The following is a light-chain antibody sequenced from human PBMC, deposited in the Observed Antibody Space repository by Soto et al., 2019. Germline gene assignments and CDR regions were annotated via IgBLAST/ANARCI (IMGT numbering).Light chain of an antibody. Sequence: QSVLTQPPSASGTPGQRVTISCSGSSSNIGSNYVYWYQQLPGTAPKLLVFDDNQRPSGVPDRFSDSKSGTSASLAISGLRSEDEADYYCAAWDNSVSGRVFGGGTKLTVL. CDR1: SSNIGSNY. CDR2: DDN. CDR3: AAWDNSVSGRV. J-gene: IGLJ3*02. V-gene: IGLV1-47*02.